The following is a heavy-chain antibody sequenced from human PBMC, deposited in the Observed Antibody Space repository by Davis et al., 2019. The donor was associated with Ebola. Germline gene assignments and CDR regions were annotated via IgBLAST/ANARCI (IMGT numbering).Heavy chain of an antibody. J-gene: IGHJ4*02. Sequence: SETLSPPCPVPGGSISSYYWSWIRQLPGKGLEWIGSAYDSETTNYKPSLNSRVTMSVDTTNNQFFLKLSSVTAADTAVYYCARGYSGSWADYWGQGTLVTVSS. D-gene: IGHD6-13*01. V-gene: IGHV4-59*01. CDR3: ARGYSGSWADY. CDR1: GGSISSYY. CDR2: AYDSETT.